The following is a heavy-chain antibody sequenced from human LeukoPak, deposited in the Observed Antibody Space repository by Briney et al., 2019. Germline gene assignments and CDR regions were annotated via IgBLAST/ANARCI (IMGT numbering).Heavy chain of an antibody. CDR2: ISAYNGNT. CDR1: GYTFTSYG. J-gene: IGHJ6*02. Sequence: GASVKVSCKASGYTFTSYGISWVRQAPGQGLEWMGWISAYNGNTNYAQKLQGRVTMTTDTSTSTAYMELRSLRSDDTAVYYCAREILAVADNYYHYGMDVWGQGTTVTVSS. CDR3: AREILAVADNYYHYGMDV. D-gene: IGHD6-19*01. V-gene: IGHV1-18*01.